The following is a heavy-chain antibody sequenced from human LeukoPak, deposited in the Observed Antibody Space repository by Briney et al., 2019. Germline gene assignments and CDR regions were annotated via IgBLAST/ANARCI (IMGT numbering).Heavy chain of an antibody. J-gene: IGHJ3*02. CDR3: ASQEGSSGAFDI. D-gene: IGHD6-6*01. Sequence: SETLSLTCTVSGGSISSYYWSWIRQPPGKGLEWIGYIYYSGSTNYNPSLKSRVTISVDASKNQFSLKLSSVTAADTAVYYCASQEGSSGAFDIWGQGTMVTVSS. CDR2: IYYSGST. V-gene: IGHV4-59*01. CDR1: GGSISSYY.